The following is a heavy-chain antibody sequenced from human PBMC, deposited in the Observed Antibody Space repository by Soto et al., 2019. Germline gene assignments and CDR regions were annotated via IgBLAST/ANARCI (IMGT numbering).Heavy chain of an antibody. CDR2: INAGNGNT. Sequence: ASVKVSCKASGYTFTSYAMHWVRQAPGQRLEWKGWINAGNGNTKYSQKYQGRVNIKRDTSASTAYMELSSLRSEDTDVYYCAAQMWRPPYYYYMDVWGKGTTVTVSS. V-gene: IGHV1-3*01. J-gene: IGHJ6*03. D-gene: IGHD2-21*01. CDR3: AAQMWRPPYYYYMDV. CDR1: GYTFTSYA.